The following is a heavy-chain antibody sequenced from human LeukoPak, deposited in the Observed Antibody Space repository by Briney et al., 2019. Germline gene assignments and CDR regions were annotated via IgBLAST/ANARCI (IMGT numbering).Heavy chain of an antibody. CDR2: ISGSGGST. J-gene: IGHJ6*02. CDR1: GFTFSSYA. CDR3: AKRGSSSGGYYYYYGMDV. D-gene: IGHD6-6*01. V-gene: IGHV3-23*01. Sequence: PGGSLRLSCAASGFTFSSYAMSWVRQAPGKGLEWVSAISGSGGSTYYADSVEGRFTISRDNSKNTLYLQMNSLRAEDTAVYYCAKRGSSSGGYYYYYGMDVWGQGTTVTVSS.